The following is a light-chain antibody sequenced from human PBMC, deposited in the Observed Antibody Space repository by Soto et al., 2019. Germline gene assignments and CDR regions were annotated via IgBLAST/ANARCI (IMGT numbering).Light chain of an antibody. J-gene: IGKJ2*01. CDR2: KAS. V-gene: IGKV1-5*03. CDR3: QQYTSYSPYT. CDR1: QTISSL. Sequence: DIQMTQSPSTLSASIGDRVTITCRASQTISSLLAWYQQKPGKAPKLLIYKASTLEAGVPSRFSGSGSGTEFTLIISSRQPDDFSTYYCQQYTSYSPYTFGQGTRLEI.